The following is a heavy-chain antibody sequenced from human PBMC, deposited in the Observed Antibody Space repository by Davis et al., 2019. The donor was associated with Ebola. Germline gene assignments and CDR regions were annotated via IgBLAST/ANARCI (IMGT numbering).Heavy chain of an antibody. CDR3: AKDTIAAADY. CDR1: GFTFSDYY. V-gene: IGHV3-23*01. CDR2: ISGSGGTT. D-gene: IGHD6-13*01. J-gene: IGHJ4*02. Sequence: PGGSLRLSCAASGFTFSDYYMSWIRQAPGRGLEWVSAISGSGGTTYYADSVKGRFTISRDNSKKTLYLQMSSLRGEDTAVYYCAKDTIAAADYWGQGTLVTVSS.